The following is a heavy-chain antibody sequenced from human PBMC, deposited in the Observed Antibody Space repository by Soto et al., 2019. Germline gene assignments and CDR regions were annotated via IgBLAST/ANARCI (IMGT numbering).Heavy chain of an antibody. Sequence: ASVKVSCKASGYTFTSYYMHWVRQAPGQGLEWMGIINPSGGSTSYAQKFQGRATMTKDTSTSTVYMELSSLRSEDTAVYYCTNNCVAAGHFDYWGQGTLVTVSS. V-gene: IGHV1-46*01. CDR3: TNNCVAAGHFDY. CDR2: INPSGGST. CDR1: GYTFTSYY. D-gene: IGHD6-13*01. J-gene: IGHJ4*02.